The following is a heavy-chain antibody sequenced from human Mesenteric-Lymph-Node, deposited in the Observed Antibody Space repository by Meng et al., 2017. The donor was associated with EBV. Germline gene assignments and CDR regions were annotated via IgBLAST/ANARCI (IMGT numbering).Heavy chain of an antibody. V-gene: IGHV4-34*01. CDR3: ARGPPTLTSYVYFDY. Sequence: QGKLKQWGAGLLKPSATLSLTCAVDGGTFSGYSWTWIRQPPGKGPEWIGEINQSGSTNYSPSLKSRVTISVDTSKTQFSLNLRSVTAADTAVYYCARGPPTLTSYVYFDYWGQGILVTVSS. D-gene: IGHD4-17*01. J-gene: IGHJ4*02. CDR1: GGTFSGYS. CDR2: INQSGST.